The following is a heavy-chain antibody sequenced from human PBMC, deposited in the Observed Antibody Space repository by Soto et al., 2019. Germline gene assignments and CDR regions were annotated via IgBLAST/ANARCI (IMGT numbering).Heavy chain of an antibody. J-gene: IGHJ4*02. Sequence: QPGGSLRLSCAASGFTFSSYGMHWVRQAPGKGLEWVAVIWYDGSNKYYADSVKGRFTISRDNSKNTLYLQMNSLRAEDTAVYYCARGNDYGDYKDYWGQGTLVTVSS. CDR3: ARGNDYGDYKDY. V-gene: IGHV3-33*01. CDR1: GFTFSSYG. D-gene: IGHD4-17*01. CDR2: IWYDGSNK.